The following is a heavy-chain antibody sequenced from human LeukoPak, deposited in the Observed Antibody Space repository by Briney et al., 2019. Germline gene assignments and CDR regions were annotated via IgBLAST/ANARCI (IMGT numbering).Heavy chain of an antibody. CDR3: ASDHQDYSDYDYFFDS. J-gene: IGHJ4*02. D-gene: IGHD4-11*01. CDR2: INHSGST. Sequence: SETLSLTCAVYGGSFSGYYWSWIRQPPGKGLEWIGEINHSGSTNYNPSLKSRVTISVDTSKNQSSLKLSSVTAADTAVYYCASDHQDYSDYDYFFDSWGQGTLVTVSS. V-gene: IGHV4-34*01. CDR1: GGSFSGYY.